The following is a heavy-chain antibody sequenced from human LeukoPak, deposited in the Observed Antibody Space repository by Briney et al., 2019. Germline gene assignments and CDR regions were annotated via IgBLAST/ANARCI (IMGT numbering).Heavy chain of an antibody. J-gene: IGHJ3*02. CDR2: ISSSGSTI. Sequence: GGSLRLSCAASGFTFSSYEMNWVRQAPGKGLEWVSYISSSGSTIYYADSVKGRFTISRDNAKNSLYLQMNSLSAEDTAVYYCARDWSSYDSSGYRAFDIWGQGTMVTVSS. D-gene: IGHD3-22*01. V-gene: IGHV3-48*03. CDR1: GFTFSSYE. CDR3: ARDWSSYDSSGYRAFDI.